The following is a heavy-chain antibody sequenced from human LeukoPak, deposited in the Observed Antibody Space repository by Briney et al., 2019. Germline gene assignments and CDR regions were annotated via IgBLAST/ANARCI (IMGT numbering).Heavy chain of an antibody. V-gene: IGHV1-69*13. CDR2: IIPIFGTA. CDR3: ASDGDGGYFDY. CDR1: GGTFSSYA. J-gene: IGHJ4*02. D-gene: IGHD4-17*01. Sequence: ASVKVSCKASGGTFSSYAISWVRQAPGQGLEWMGGIIPIFGTANYAQKFQGRVTITADESTSTAYMELSSLRSEDTAVYYCASDGDGGYFDYWGQGTLVTVSS.